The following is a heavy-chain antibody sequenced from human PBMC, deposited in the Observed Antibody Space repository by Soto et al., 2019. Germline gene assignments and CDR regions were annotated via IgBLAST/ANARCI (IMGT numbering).Heavy chain of an antibody. D-gene: IGHD2-2*01. Sequence: ASVKVSCKASGYTFTSYYMHWVRQAPGQGLEWMGIINPSGGSTSYAQKFQGRVTMTRDTSTSTVYMELSSLRSEDTAVYYCARDGKLRDIVVVLGAYYYYYMDVWGKGTTVTVSS. V-gene: IGHV1-46*03. CDR3: ARDGKLRDIVVVLGAYYYYYMDV. J-gene: IGHJ6*03. CDR1: GYTFTSYY. CDR2: INPSGGST.